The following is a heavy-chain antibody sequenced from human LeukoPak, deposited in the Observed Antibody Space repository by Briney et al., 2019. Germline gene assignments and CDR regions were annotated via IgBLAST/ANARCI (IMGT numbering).Heavy chain of an antibody. Sequence: GGSLRLSCAASGFTINTYAMHWVRQAPGKGLEWVAVISFDGSNKYYADSVKGRFTISRDNSKNTMYMKMNSLRAEDTAVYYCARESGYSYGRFDYWGQGTLVTVSS. D-gene: IGHD5-18*01. CDR1: GFTINTYA. V-gene: IGHV3-30*04. J-gene: IGHJ4*02. CDR3: ARESGYSYGRFDY. CDR2: ISFDGSNK.